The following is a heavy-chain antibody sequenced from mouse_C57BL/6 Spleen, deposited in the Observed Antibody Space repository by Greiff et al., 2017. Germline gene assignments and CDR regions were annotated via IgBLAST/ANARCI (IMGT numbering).Heavy chain of an antibody. CDR1: GFTFSSYT. J-gene: IGHJ2*01. CDR2: ISGGGGNT. V-gene: IGHV5-9*01. CDR3: ARQRDNGSSFDY. D-gene: IGHD1-1*01. Sequence: EVMLVESGGGLVKPGGSLKLSCAASGFTFSSYTMSWVRQTPEKRLEWVATISGGGGNTYYPDAVKGRFTISRDNAKNTLYLQMSSLRSEDTALYYCARQRDNGSSFDYWGQGTTLTVSS.